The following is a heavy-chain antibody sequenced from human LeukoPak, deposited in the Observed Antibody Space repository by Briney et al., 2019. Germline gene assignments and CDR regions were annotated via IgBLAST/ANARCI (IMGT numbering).Heavy chain of an antibody. CDR2: IIPIFGTA. Sequence: GSSVKVSCKASGGTFSSYAISWVRQAPGQGLEWMGGIIPIFGTANYAQKFQGRVTITADESTSTAYMELSSLRSEDTAVYYCATDAGIAAASRVFDYWGQGTLVTVSS. CDR1: GGTFSSYA. CDR3: ATDAGIAAASRVFDY. V-gene: IGHV1-69*01. D-gene: IGHD6-13*01. J-gene: IGHJ4*02.